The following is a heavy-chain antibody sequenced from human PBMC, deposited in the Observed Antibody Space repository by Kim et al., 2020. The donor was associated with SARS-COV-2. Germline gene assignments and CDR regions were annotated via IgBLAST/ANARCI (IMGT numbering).Heavy chain of an antibody. CDR1: GGSFSGYY. D-gene: IGHD6-13*01. Sequence: SETLSLTCAVYGGSFSGYYWSWIRQPPGKGLEWIGEINHSGSTNYNPSLKSRVTISVDTSKNQFSLKLSSVTAADTAVYYCARGEWKQLVDRYYYYGMDVWGQGTTVTVSS. V-gene: IGHV4-34*01. CDR2: INHSGST. J-gene: IGHJ6*02. CDR3: ARGEWKQLVDRYYYYGMDV.